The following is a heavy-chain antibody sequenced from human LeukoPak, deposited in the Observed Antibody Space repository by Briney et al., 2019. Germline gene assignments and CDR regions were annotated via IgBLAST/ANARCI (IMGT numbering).Heavy chain of an antibody. J-gene: IGHJ4*02. CDR1: GFTFSSYS. CDR3: AKDPGNYYGSGSYYNAGFDY. V-gene: IGHV3-23*01. D-gene: IGHD3-10*01. CDR2: ISGSGGST. Sequence: PGGSLRLSCAASGFTFSSYSMNWVRQAPGKGLEWVSAISGSGGSTYYADSVKGRFTISRDNSKNTLYLQMNSLRAEDTAVYYCAKDPGNYYGSGSYYNAGFDYWGQGTLVTVSS.